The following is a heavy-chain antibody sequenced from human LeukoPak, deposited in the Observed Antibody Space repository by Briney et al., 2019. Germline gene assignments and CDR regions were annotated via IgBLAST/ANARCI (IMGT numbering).Heavy chain of an antibody. CDR2: ISYDGSNK. V-gene: IGHV3-30*19. J-gene: IGHJ6*02. CDR3: ARDVLRYFDWSYGMDV. CDR1: GFTFSSYG. Sequence: PGGSLRLSCAASGFTFSSYGMHWVGQAPGKGLEWVAVISYDGSNKYYADSVKGRFTISRDNSKNTLYLQMNSLRAEDTAVYYCARDVLRYFDWSYGMDVWGQGTTVTVSS. D-gene: IGHD3-9*01.